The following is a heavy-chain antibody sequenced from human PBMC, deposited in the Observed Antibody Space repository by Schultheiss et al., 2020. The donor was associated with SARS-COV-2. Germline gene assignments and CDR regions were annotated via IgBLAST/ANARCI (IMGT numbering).Heavy chain of an antibody. D-gene: IGHD6-13*01. CDR2: IKQDGSEK. V-gene: IGHV3-7*03. J-gene: IGHJ4*02. CDR3: ARGGIAAAGYFDY. CDR1: GFTFSSYW. Sequence: GSLRLSCAASGFTFSSYWMSWVRQAPGKGLEWVANIKQDGSEKYYVDSVKGRFAISRDNAKNSLYLQMNSLRAEDTAVYYCARGGIAAAGYFDYWGQGTLVTVSS.